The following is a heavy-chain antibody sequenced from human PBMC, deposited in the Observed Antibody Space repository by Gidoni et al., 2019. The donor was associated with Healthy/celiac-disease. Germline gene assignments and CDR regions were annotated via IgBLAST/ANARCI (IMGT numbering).Heavy chain of an antibody. J-gene: IGHJ4*02. CDR1: GFTFMSYA. CDR3: AREGNHAFNRDIDY. V-gene: IGHV3-30-3*01. CDR2: ISYDGSNK. D-gene: IGHD3-10*01. Sequence: QVQLVESGGGVVQPGRSLRLSCADAGFTFMSYAMHWVRQAPGKGLEWVAVISYDGSNKYYADSVKGRFTISRDNSKNTLYLQMNSLRAEDTAVYYCAREGNHAFNRDIDYWGQGTLVTVSS.